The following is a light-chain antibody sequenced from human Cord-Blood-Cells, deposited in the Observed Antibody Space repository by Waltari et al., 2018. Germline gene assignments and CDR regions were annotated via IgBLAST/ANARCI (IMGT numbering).Light chain of an antibody. CDR2: AAS. Sequence: AIQMTQSPSSLSASVGDRVTITCRASQGIRNDLGWYQQKPGTAPKLLIYAASSLQSGVPSRFSGRGSGTDFTLTISSLQPEDFATYYCLQDYNYPYTFGQGTKLEIK. J-gene: IGKJ2*01. CDR3: LQDYNYPYT. CDR1: QGIRND. V-gene: IGKV1-6*01.